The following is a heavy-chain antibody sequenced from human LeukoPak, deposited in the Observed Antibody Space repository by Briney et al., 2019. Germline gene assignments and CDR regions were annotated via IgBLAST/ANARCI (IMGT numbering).Heavy chain of an antibody. CDR3: ARAGTTGDFDY. V-gene: IGHV3-53*01. Sequence: GGSLRLSCAASGFTVSSIYMSWVRQAPGKGLEWVSVIYSGGSTYYADSVKGRFTISRDNSKNTLYLQMNSLRAEDTAVYYCARAGTTGDFDYWGQGTLVTVSS. J-gene: IGHJ4*02. CDR1: GFTVSSIY. CDR2: IYSGGST. D-gene: IGHD4-11*01.